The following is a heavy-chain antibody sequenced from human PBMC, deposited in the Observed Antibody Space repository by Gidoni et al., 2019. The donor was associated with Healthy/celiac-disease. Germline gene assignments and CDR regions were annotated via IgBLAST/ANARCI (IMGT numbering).Heavy chain of an antibody. J-gene: IGHJ6*02. V-gene: IGHV3-30*03. CDR3: AEDSGSKDYYYGMDV. Sequence: QVQLVESVGGVVQPGRSLRLSCAASGFTFSSYGMHWVRQAPGKGLEWVSVISYDGSNKYDADSVKGRFTISRDNSKNTLYLQMNSLRAEDTAVYYCAEDSGSKDYYYGMDVWGQGTTVTVSS. D-gene: IGHD6-19*01. CDR2: ISYDGSNK. CDR1: GFTFSSYG.